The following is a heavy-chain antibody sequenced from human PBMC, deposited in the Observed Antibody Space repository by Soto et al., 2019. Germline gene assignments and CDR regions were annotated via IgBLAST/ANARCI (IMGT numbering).Heavy chain of an antibody. CDR1: GFTFSSYS. Sequence: GGSLRLSCAASGFTFSSYSMNWVRQAPGKGLEWVSSISSSSNYICYADSVKGRFTISRDNAKNSLYLQMNSLRAEDTAVYYCARKVVSALDTFDIWGQGTMVTVSS. V-gene: IGHV3-21*01. CDR2: ISSSSNYI. CDR3: ARKVVSALDTFDI. J-gene: IGHJ3*02. D-gene: IGHD2-15*01.